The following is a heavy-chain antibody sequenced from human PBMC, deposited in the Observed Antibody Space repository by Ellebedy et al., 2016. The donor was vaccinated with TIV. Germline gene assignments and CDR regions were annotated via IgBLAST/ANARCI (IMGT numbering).Heavy chain of an antibody. CDR2: IYYSGST. J-gene: IGHJ3*02. CDR1: GGSISSSSYY. CDR3: ARTDITMIVVVMPGAFDI. Sequence: SETLSLXCTVSGGSISSSSYYWGWIRQPPGKGLEWIGSIYYSGSTYYNPSLKSRVTISVDTSKNQFSLKLSSVTAADTAVYYCARTDITMIVVVMPGAFDIWGQGTMVTVSS. D-gene: IGHD3-22*01. V-gene: IGHV4-39*07.